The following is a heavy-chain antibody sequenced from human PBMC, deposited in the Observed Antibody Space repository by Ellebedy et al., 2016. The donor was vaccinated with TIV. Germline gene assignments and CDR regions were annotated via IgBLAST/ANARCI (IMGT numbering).Heavy chain of an antibody. CDR2: ISSSSSTI. D-gene: IGHD3-10*02. Sequence: GGSLRLXXAASGFTFSSYSMNWVRQAPGKGLEWVSYISSSSSTIYYADSVKGRFTISRDNAKNSLYLQMNSLRAEDTAVYYCARDQVFGECPPDYWGQGTLVTVSS. V-gene: IGHV3-48*04. CDR1: GFTFSSYS. CDR3: ARDQVFGECPPDY. J-gene: IGHJ4*02.